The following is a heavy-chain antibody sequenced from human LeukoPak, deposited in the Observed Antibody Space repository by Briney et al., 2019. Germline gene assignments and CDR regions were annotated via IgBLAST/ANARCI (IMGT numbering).Heavy chain of an antibody. Sequence: ASVKVSCKASGGTFSSYAISWVRQAPGQGLEWMGGIIPIFGTVNYAQKFQGRVTITADESTSTAYMELSSLRSEDTAVYYCARDASLSGHYWFDPWGQGTLVTVSS. CDR1: GGTFSSYA. V-gene: IGHV1-69*01. J-gene: IGHJ5*02. CDR3: ARDASLSGHYWFDP. D-gene: IGHD6-25*01. CDR2: IIPIFGTV.